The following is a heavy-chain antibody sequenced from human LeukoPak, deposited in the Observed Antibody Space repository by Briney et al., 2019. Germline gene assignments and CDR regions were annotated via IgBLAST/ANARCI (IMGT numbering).Heavy chain of an antibody. CDR3: ARVKVGATDFDY. J-gene: IGHJ4*02. D-gene: IGHD1-26*01. Sequence: GGSLRLSCAASGFTFSTYGMHWVRQAPGKGLEWVSYISGSGGTTYYADSVKGRFTISRDNAKNSLYLQMNSLRAEDTAVYYCARVKVGATDFDYWGQGTLVTVSS. V-gene: IGHV3-48*04. CDR1: GFTFSTYG. CDR2: ISGSGGTT.